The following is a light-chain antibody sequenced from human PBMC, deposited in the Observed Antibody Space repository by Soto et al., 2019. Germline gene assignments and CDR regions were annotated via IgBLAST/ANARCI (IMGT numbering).Light chain of an antibody. CDR3: QQRSDWPST. J-gene: IGKJ4*01. CDR2: DAS. Sequence: EIVLTQSPATLSLSPGNRATLSCRASQSVSSYLAWYQQKPGQAPRLLLYDASTRATGIPARFSGSGSGTDFTLTITGLEPEDFAVYYCQQRSDWPSTFGGGTKVEIK. V-gene: IGKV3-11*01. CDR1: QSVSSY.